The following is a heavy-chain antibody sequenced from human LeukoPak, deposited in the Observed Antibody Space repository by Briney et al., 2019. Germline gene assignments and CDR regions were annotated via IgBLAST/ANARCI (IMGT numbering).Heavy chain of an antibody. CDR2: IYSDGST. CDR3: ARDGDSSGWYYFDY. V-gene: IGHV3-66*01. D-gene: IGHD6-19*01. Sequence: GGSLRLSCAASGFTVSSNYMSWVRQAPGKGLEWVSVIYSDGSTYYADSVKGRFTISRDNSKNTLYLQMNSLRAEDTAVYYCARDGDSSGWYYFDYWGQGTLVTVSS. CDR1: GFTVSSNY. J-gene: IGHJ4*02.